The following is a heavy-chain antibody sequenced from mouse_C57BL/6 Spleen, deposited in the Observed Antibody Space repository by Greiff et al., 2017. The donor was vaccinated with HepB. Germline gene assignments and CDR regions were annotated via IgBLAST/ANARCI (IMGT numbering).Heavy chain of an antibody. V-gene: IGHV3-1*01. D-gene: IGHD2-5*01. CDR3: ARGDYSNFLDY. CDR2: ISYSGST. J-gene: IGHJ2*01. Sequence: EVHLVESGPGMVKPSQSLSLTCTVTGYSITSGYDWHWIRHFPGNKLEWMGYISYSGSTNYNPSLKSRISITHDTSKNHFFLKLNSVTTEDTATYYCARGDYSNFLDYWGQGTTLTVSS. CDR1: GYSITSGYD.